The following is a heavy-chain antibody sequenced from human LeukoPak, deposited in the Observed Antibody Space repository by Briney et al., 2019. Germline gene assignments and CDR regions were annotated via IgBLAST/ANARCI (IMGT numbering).Heavy chain of an antibody. J-gene: IGHJ5*02. V-gene: IGHV3-33*01. CDR3: ARDSRELRPGDWFDP. CDR1: GFPFSSYG. D-gene: IGHD1-26*01. Sequence: GGSLRLSCAASGFPFSSYGMHWVRQAPGKGLEWVAVIWCDGSNKYYADSVKGRFTISRDNSKNTLYLQMNSLRAEDTAVYYCARDSRELRPGDWFDPWGQGTLVTVSS. CDR2: IWCDGSNK.